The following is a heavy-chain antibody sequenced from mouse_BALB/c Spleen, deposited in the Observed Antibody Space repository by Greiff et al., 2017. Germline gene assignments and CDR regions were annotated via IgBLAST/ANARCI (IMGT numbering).Heavy chain of an antibody. V-gene: IGHV1-14*01. Sequence: EVQLQQSGPELVKPGASVKMSCKASGYTFTSYVMHWVKQKPGQGLEWIGYINPYNDGTKYNEKFKGKATLTSDKSSSTAYMELSSLTSEDSAVYYCARHYYGSRGGDYFDYWGQGTTLTVSS. CDR3: ARHYYGSRGGDYFDY. CDR1: GYTFTSYV. D-gene: IGHD1-1*01. CDR2: INPYNDGT. J-gene: IGHJ2*01.